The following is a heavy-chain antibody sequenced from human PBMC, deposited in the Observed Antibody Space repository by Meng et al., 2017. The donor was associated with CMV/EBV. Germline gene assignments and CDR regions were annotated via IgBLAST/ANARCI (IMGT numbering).Heavy chain of an antibody. CDR1: GFTFSDYY. J-gene: IGHJ5*02. CDR2: ISSSGSTI. Sequence: SGFTFSDYYMSWIRQAPGKVLEWVSYISSSGSTIYYADSVKGRFTISRDNAKNSLYLQMNSLRAEDTAVYYCARGGAARLRGWIDPWGQGTLVTVSS. D-gene: IGHD6-6*01. CDR3: ARGGAARLRGWIDP. V-gene: IGHV3-11*01.